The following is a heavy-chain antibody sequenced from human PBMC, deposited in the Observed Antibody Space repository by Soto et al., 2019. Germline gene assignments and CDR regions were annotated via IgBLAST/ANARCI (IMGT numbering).Heavy chain of an antibody. CDR2: IDWDDDK. Sequence: QTLTLTCTFSGFSLSTSGMCVSWIRQPPGKALEWLAPIDWDDDKYYSTSLKTRLTISKDTSKNQVVLTMTNMDPVDTATYYCARSAGVVVPAAITVYGMDVWGQGTTVTVSS. CDR1: GFSLSTSGMC. J-gene: IGHJ6*02. CDR3: ARSAGVVVPAAITVYGMDV. D-gene: IGHD2-2*02. V-gene: IGHV2-70*01.